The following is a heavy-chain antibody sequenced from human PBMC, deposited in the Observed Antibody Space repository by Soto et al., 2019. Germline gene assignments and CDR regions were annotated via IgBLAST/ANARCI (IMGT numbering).Heavy chain of an antibody. Sequence: SETLSLTCAVSGGPISGSYYYWGWPRQSPGRGPGWIGSFFYTGFTSYNPSLESRVSVSVDTSKNQFSLKVSAVTAADTAVYYCASSQKGYNWNYFDHWGQGALVTVSS. J-gene: IGHJ4*02. CDR3: ASSQKGYNWNYFDH. CDR1: GGPISGSYYY. D-gene: IGHD1-20*01. CDR2: FFYTGFT. V-gene: IGHV4-39*01.